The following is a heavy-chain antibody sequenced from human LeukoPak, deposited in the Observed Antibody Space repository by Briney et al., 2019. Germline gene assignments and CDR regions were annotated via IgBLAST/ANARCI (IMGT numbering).Heavy chain of an antibody. D-gene: IGHD2-2*01. V-gene: IGHV4-30-4*01. CDR3: ARGPSHLYCSSTSCYFVLDAFDI. CDR2: IYYSGST. J-gene: IGHJ3*02. CDR1: GGSISSGDYY. Sequence: SETLSLTCTVSGGSISSGDYYWSWIRQPPGKGLEWIGYIYYSGSTYYNPSLKSRVTISVDTSKNQFSLKLSSVTAADTAVYYCARGPSHLYCSSTSCYFVLDAFDIWGQGTMVTVSS.